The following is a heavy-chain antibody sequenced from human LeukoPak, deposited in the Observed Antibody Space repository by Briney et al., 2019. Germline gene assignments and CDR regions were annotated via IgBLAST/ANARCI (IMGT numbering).Heavy chain of an antibody. Sequence: TGGSLRLSCAASGFTFSSYSMNWVRQAPGKGLEWVSYISSSSSTIYYADSVKGRFTISRDNAKSSLHLQMNSLRAEDTAVYYCARDHELDSSGYGGLDFDYWGQGTLVTVSS. D-gene: IGHD3-22*01. J-gene: IGHJ4*02. CDR2: ISSSSSTI. CDR3: ARDHELDSSGYGGLDFDY. CDR1: GFTFSSYS. V-gene: IGHV3-48*04.